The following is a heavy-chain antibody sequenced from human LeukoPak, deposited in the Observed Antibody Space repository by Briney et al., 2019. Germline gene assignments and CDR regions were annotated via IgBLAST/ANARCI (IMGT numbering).Heavy chain of an antibody. CDR3: ARGRGSQSFDY. J-gene: IGHJ4*02. CDR2: INPNSGDT. D-gene: IGHD1-26*01. V-gene: IGHV1-2*02. Sequence: ASVKVSCKTSKYTFTSYYIHWVRQAPGQGLEWMGWINPNSGDTNYAQKFQGRVTMTRDTSISTAYMDLNRLTSGDTAVYFCARGRGSQSFDYWGQGTLVTVSS. CDR1: KYTFTSYY.